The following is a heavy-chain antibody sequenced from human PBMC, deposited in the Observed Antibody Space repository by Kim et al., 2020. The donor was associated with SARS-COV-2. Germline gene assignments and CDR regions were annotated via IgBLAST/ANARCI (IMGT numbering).Heavy chain of an antibody. Sequence: GGSLRLSCAASGFTVSSNYMSWVRQAPGKGLEWVSVIYSGGSTYYADSVKGRFTISRDNSKNTLYLQMNSLRAEDTAVYYCARARGGDCYSVGYWGQGTLVTVSS. D-gene: IGHD2-21*02. CDR2: IYSGGST. CDR3: ARARGGDCYSVGY. CDR1: GFTVSSNY. V-gene: IGHV3-53*01. J-gene: IGHJ4*02.